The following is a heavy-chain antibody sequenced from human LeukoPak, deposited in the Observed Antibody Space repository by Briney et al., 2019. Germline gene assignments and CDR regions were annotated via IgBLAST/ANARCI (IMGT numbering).Heavy chain of an antibody. Sequence: ASVKVSCKVSGYTLTELSMHWVRQAPGKVLEWMGGFDPEDGETIYAQKFQGRVTMTEDTSTDTAYMELSSLRSEDTAVYYCAAANSGYDLGEIDYWGQGTLVTVSS. D-gene: IGHD5-12*01. J-gene: IGHJ4*02. V-gene: IGHV1-24*01. CDR2: FDPEDGET. CDR3: AAANSGYDLGEIDY. CDR1: GYTLTELS.